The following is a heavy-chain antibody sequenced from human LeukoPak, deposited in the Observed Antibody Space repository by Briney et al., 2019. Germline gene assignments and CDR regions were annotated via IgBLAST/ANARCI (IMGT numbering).Heavy chain of an antibody. CDR3: ARPRVVAAIHAVDI. CDR2: IYPGDSDT. J-gene: IGHJ3*02. CDR1: GYSVSTYW. Sequence: GESLKISCTGSGYSVSTYWIAWVRQMPGNGLEWMGIIYPGDSDTRYSPSFQGQVTISADKSISTAYLQWGSLKASDTAMYYCARPRVVAAIHAVDIWGQGTMVTVSP. D-gene: IGHD2-15*01. V-gene: IGHV5-51*01.